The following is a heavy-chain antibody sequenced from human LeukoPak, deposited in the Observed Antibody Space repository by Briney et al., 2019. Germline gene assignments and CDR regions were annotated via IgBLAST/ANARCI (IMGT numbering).Heavy chain of an antibody. Sequence: GRSLRLSCAASGFTFDDYAMPWVRQAPGKGLEWVSGISWNSGSIGYADSVKGRFTISRDNAKNSLYLQMNSLRAEDTALYYCAKGDYGDYAFDIWGQGTMVSVSS. J-gene: IGHJ3*02. CDR1: GFTFDDYA. CDR3: AKGDYGDYAFDI. D-gene: IGHD4-17*01. V-gene: IGHV3-9*01. CDR2: ISWNSGSI.